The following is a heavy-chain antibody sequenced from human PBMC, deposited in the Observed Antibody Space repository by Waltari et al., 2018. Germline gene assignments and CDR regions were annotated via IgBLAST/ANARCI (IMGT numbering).Heavy chain of an antibody. J-gene: IGHJ4*02. CDR2: VYRGGTT. CDR3: ARDQRGQKSNYEVY. Sequence: EVQLAQSGGGLIQPGKSLTLACAASGLTVSRNYMTWVRQAPGKGRDGVSAVYRGGTTYYADSVRGRFNISRDIAKNILYLQMNDLRVEDTAVYFCARDQRGQKSNYEVYWGQGTLVTVSS. CDR1: GLTVSRNY. V-gene: IGHV3-53*01. D-gene: IGHD3-22*01.